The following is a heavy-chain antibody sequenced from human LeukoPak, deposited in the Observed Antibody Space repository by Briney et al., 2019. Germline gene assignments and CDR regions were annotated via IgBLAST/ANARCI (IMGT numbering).Heavy chain of an antibody. CDR1: GFTFSDYY. V-gene: IGHV3-11*05. J-gene: IGHJ4*02. CDR2: ISSSSSYT. D-gene: IGHD3-22*01. Sequence: GGSLRLSCAASGFTFSDYYMSWIRQAPGKGLAWGLYISSSSSYTNYADSVKGRFTISRDNAKNSLYLQMNSLRAEDTAVYYCARDHTDSSGFFDYWGQGTLVTVSS. CDR3: ARDHTDSSGFFDY.